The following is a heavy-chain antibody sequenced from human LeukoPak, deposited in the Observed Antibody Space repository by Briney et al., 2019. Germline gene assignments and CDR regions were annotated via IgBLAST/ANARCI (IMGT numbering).Heavy chain of an antibody. Sequence: ASVKVSCKASGYTFTGYYMNWVRQAPGQGLEWMGWINTKSGGTNYAEWIKGRVTMNGDTSISSAYMQLSRLRSDYAAVYYCLRGGYDYGFVYWGQGTVVTVSS. CDR1: GYTFTGYY. CDR2: INTKSGGT. V-gene: IGHV1-2*02. CDR3: LRGGYDYGFVY. D-gene: IGHD5-18*01. J-gene: IGHJ4*02.